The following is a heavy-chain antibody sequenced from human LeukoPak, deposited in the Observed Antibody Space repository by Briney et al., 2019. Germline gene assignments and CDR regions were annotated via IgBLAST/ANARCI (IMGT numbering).Heavy chain of an antibody. CDR3: AKDNAQWPRVFDF. V-gene: IGHV3-23*01. J-gene: IGHJ4*02. CDR1: GFTFSNYA. CDR2: MSGSGATA. D-gene: IGHD6-19*01. Sequence: GGSLRLSCAASGFTFSNYAMSWVRQAPGKGLEWVSGMSGSGATAYYADSVKGRFTISRDNSDNTVYLQMSSLSAEDTAVYYCAKDNAQWPRVFDFWGQGTLVTVSS.